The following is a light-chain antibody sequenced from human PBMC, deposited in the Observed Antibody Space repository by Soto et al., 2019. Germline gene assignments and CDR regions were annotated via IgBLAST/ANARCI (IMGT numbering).Light chain of an antibody. Sequence: CVLTKPASVSGSPGESSSISCLGTSSDVGAFNYVSWYQHHPGKAPQLIIYDVTSRPSGVSNRFSASKSGNPPPLTISGLQAEDEADYYCSSYTTRNTEVFGTGTKVTVL. V-gene: IGLV2-14*03. CDR1: SSDVGAFNY. CDR3: SSYTTRNTEV. J-gene: IGLJ1*01. CDR2: DVT.